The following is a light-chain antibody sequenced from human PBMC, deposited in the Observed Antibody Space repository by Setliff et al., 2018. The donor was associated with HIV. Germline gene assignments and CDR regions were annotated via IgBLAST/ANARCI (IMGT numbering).Light chain of an antibody. CDR3: SSYVDGHVI. Sequence: QSVLAQPPSASGSPGQSVTISCTGTSSDVGGYNSVSWYQQHPGKAPKVMIYEVSKRPSGVPDRFSGSKSGNTASLTVSGLQAEDEADYYCSSYVDGHVIFGGGTKVTVL. J-gene: IGLJ2*01. CDR2: EVS. CDR1: SSDVGGYNS. V-gene: IGLV2-8*01.